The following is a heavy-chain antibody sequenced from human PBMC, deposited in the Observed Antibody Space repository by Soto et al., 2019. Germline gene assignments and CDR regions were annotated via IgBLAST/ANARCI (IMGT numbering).Heavy chain of an antibody. CDR2: IRSKANSYAT. CDR3: TRLRADYFVLGTYSLIYYYYSYLAF. J-gene: IGHJ6*03. V-gene: IGHV3-73*01. Sequence: GGSLRLSCAASGFTLRGSVIPGSRKASGKGLEWVGRIRSKANSYATACAAPVKGRFTISRDDSKNTAYLQMTSLKTEDRAVYYCTRLRADYFVLGTYSLIYYYYSYLAFGGKGTTVPVS. CDR1: GFTLRGSV. D-gene: IGHD3-9*01.